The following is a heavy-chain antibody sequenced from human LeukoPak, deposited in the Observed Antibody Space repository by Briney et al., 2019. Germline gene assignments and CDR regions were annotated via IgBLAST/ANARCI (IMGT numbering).Heavy chain of an antibody. Sequence: GASVKVSCKASGYTFTGYYMHWVRQAPGQGLEWMGWINPNSGGTNYARKFQGRVTMTRDTSISTAYMELSRLRSDDTAVYYCARLPSYNWNDVPFDYWGQGTLVTVSS. CDR3: ARLPSYNWNDVPFDY. V-gene: IGHV1-2*02. D-gene: IGHD1-20*01. CDR2: INPNSGGT. J-gene: IGHJ4*02. CDR1: GYTFTGYY.